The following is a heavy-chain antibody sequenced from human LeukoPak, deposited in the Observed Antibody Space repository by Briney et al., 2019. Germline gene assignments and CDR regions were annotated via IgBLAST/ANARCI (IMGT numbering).Heavy chain of an antibody. CDR3: ARSTDNDEYSSSNFDY. CDR2: IYPGDSDT. Sequence: GESLKISCKGSGYSFTSYWIGWVRQMPGKGLEWMGIIYPGDSDTRYSPSFQGQVTISADKSICTAYLQWSSLKASDTAMYYCARSTDNDEYSSSNFDYWGQGTLVTVSS. D-gene: IGHD6-6*01. V-gene: IGHV5-51*01. J-gene: IGHJ4*02. CDR1: GYSFTSYW.